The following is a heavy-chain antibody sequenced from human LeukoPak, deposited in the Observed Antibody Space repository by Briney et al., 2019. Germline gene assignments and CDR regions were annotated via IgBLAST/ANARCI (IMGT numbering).Heavy chain of an antibody. CDR2: IYYSGST. J-gene: IGHJ4*02. V-gene: IGHV4-39*07. Sequence: SETLSLTCTVSGGSISSSSYYWGWIRQPPGKGLEWIGSIYYSGSTYYNPSLKSRVTISVDTSKNHFSLKLSSVTAADTAVYYCARERGRYFDYWGQGTLVTVSS. CDR3: ARERGRYFDY. D-gene: IGHD3-16*01. CDR1: GGSISSSSYY.